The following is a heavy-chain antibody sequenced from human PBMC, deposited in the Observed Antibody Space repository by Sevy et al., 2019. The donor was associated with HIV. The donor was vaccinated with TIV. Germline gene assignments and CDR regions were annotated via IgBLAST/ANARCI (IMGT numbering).Heavy chain of an antibody. V-gene: IGHV4-59*01. D-gene: IGHD6-13*01. CDR1: GGSISNYY. CDR2: IYYSGSK. J-gene: IGHJ4*02. CDR3: ARERQLVLDY. Sequence: SETLSLTCTVSGGSISNYYWSWIRQPPGKGLEWIGYIYYSGSKNYNPSLKSRVTISVDTSKNQYSLKLSSVTAADTAVYYCARERQLVLDYWGQGTLVTVSS.